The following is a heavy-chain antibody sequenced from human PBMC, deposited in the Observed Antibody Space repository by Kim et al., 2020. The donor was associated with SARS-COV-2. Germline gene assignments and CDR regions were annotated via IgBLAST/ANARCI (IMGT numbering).Heavy chain of an antibody. CDR1: EFTFSGSA. CDR3: ARLGDYGGMDV. V-gene: IGHV3-73*01. Sequence: GGSLRLSCAASEFTFSGSAIHWVRQASGKGLEWVGRIRSEVNSYATAYAAWVKGRSTISRDDSKNTAFLQMNSLKTEDMAVYYFARLGDYGGMDVWGQGTTVTVSS. J-gene: IGHJ6*02. CDR2: IRSEVNSYAT.